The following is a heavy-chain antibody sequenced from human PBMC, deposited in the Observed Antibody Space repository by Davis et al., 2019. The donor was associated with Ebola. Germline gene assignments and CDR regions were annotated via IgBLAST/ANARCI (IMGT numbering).Heavy chain of an antibody. Sequence: ASVKVSCKASGYVFQTYGITWVRQAPGQGLEWMGWINAANGNTKHLQKFQGRVTITRDTSARTVYMELTSLRSEDTAVYYCARVDNWNRQSYFYGMDVWGQGTTVTVSS. CDR3: ARVDNWNRQSYFYGMDV. D-gene: IGHD1-20*01. CDR2: INAANGNT. CDR1: GYVFQTYG. V-gene: IGHV1-3*01. J-gene: IGHJ6*02.